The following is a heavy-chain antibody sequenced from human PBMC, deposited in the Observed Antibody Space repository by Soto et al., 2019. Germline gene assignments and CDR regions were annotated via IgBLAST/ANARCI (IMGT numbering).Heavy chain of an antibody. CDR3: ARQFCTTKYCSMYFDN. D-gene: IGHD2-8*01. CDR1: GYAFTRNW. J-gene: IGHJ4*02. CDR2: VYPRGSDT. V-gene: IGHV5-51*01. Sequence: PGESLKISCETSGYAFTRNWIGCVRQLPGKGLEWVGLVYPRGSDTRYSPSFRGHVSMSADDSVRTAYLQWTSLEASDTAIYYCARQFCTTKYCSMYFDNWGQVSPVTVSX.